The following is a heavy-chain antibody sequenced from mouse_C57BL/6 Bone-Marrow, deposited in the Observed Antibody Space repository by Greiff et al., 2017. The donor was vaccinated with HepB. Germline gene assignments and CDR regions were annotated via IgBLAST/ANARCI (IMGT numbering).Heavy chain of an antibody. V-gene: IGHV5-4*01. Sequence: EVQLQESGGGLVKPGGSLKLSCAASGFTFSSYAMSWVRQTPEKRLEWVATISDGGSYTYYPDNVKGRFTISRDNAKNNLYLQMSHLKAEDTAMYYCARDGDYDYDGDWGQGTPLTVSS. D-gene: IGHD2-4*01. J-gene: IGHJ2*01. CDR2: ISDGGSYT. CDR1: GFTFSSYA. CDR3: ARDGDYDYDGD.